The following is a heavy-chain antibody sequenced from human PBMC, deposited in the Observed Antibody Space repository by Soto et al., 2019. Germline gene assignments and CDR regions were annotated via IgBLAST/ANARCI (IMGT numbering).Heavy chain of an antibody. CDR1: GYSFTSYW. Sequence: GESLKISCKGSGYSFTSYWIGWVRQMPGKGLEWMGIIYPGDSDTRYSPSFQGQVTISADKSISTAYLQWSSLRASDTAMYYCARLEGGVETIRCFDYWGQGTLVTVSS. J-gene: IGHJ4*02. CDR3: ARLEGGVETIRCFDY. V-gene: IGHV5-51*01. CDR2: IYPGDSDT. D-gene: IGHD3-3*01.